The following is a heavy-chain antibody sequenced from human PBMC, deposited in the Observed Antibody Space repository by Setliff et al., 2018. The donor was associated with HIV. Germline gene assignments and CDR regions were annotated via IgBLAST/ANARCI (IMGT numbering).Heavy chain of an antibody. CDR2: IYYSGST. Sequence: SETLSLTCTVSGGSISSNYWSWMRQPPGKGLEWIGHIYYSGSTNYNPSLKSRVTISVDTSRNQFSLKLASVTAADTAVYYCARAYFGSGIYYWGQGTLVTVSS. J-gene: IGHJ4*02. CDR3: ARAYFGSGIYY. D-gene: IGHD3-10*01. CDR1: GGSISSNY. V-gene: IGHV4-59*08.